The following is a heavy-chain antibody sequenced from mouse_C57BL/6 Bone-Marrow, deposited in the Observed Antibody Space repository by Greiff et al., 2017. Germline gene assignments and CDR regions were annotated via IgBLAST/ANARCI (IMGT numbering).Heavy chain of an antibody. J-gene: IGHJ3*01. CDR3: ARSAQATAWFAY. V-gene: IGHV1-69*01. D-gene: IGHD3-2*02. CDR1: GYTFTSYW. CDR2: IDPSDSYT. Sequence: LQQPGAELVMPGASVKLSCKASGYTFTSYWMHWVKQRPGQGLEWIGEIDPSDSYTNYNQKFKGKSTLTVDKSSSTAYMQLSSLTSEDSAVYYCARSAQATAWFAYWGQGTLVTVSA.